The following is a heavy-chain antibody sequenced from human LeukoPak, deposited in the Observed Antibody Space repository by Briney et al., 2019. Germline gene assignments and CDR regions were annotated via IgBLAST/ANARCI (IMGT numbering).Heavy chain of an antibody. D-gene: IGHD3-10*02. V-gene: IGHV4-61*02. CDR1: GGSISSGSYY. CDR2: IYTSGST. CDR3: AKGHQRLLGELG. J-gene: IGHJ4*02. Sequence: SETLSLTCTVSGGSISSGSYYWSWIRQPAGKGLEWIGRIYTSGSTNYNPSLKSRVTISVDTSKNQFSLKLSSVTAADTAVYYCAKGHQRLLGELGWGQGTLVTVSS.